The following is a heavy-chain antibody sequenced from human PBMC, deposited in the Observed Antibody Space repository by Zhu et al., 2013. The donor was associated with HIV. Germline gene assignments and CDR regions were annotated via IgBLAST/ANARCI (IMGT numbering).Heavy chain of an antibody. V-gene: IGHV1-46*01. CDR2: INPSGGST. CDR3: ARESATYYDILTGYSQSYFDY. CDR1: GYTFTSYY. Sequence: QVQLVQSGAEVKKPGASVKVSCKASGYTFTSYYMHWVRQAPGQGLEWMGIINPSGGSTSYAQKFQGRVTMTRDTSTSTVYMELSSLRSEDTAVYYCARESATYYDILTGYSQSYFDYWGQGTLVTVSS. J-gene: IGHJ4*02. D-gene: IGHD3-9*01.